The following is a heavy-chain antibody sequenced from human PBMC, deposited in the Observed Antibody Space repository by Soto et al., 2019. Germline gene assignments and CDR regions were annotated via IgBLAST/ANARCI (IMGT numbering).Heavy chain of an antibody. Sequence: SETLSLTCTVSGGSISSSSYYWSWIRQPPGKGLEWIGYIYYSGSTYYNPSLKSRVTISVDTSKNQFSLKLSSVTAADTAVYYCARIYCSGGSCYDYWGQGTLVTVSS. CDR3: ARIYCSGGSCYDY. CDR2: IYYSGST. D-gene: IGHD2-15*01. V-gene: IGHV4-30-4*01. J-gene: IGHJ4*02. CDR1: GGSISSSSYY.